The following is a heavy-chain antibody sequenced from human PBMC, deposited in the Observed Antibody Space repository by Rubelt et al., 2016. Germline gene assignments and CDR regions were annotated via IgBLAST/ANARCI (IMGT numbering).Heavy chain of an antibody. Sequence: YTFTSYAMHWVRQAPGQRLEWMGWINAGNGNTKYSQKFQGRVTITRDTSASTAYMELSSLRSEDTAVYYCARLGCSSPSCPPDGSGSYTFDYWGQGTLVTVSS. V-gene: IGHV1-3*01. CDR2: INAGNGNT. J-gene: IGHJ4*02. CDR1: YTFTSYA. CDR3: ARLGCSSPSCPPDGSGSYTFDY. D-gene: IGHD3-10*01.